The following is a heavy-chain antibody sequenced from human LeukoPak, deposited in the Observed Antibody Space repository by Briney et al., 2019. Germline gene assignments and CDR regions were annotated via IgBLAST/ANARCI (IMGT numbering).Heavy chain of an antibody. CDR3: ARGNDGYSHGYYYYNYYMDV. CDR2: IYYRGST. J-gene: IGHJ6*03. CDR1: GGSFNTYY. D-gene: IGHD5-18*01. Sequence: PSETLSLTCTVSGGSFNTYYWSWIRQPPGKGLEWIGYIYYRGSTNYNPSLKSRVIISLDTSKKQFSLKLSSVTAADTAVYFCARGNDGYSHGYYYYNYYMDVWAKGTTVTVSS. V-gene: IGHV4-59*01.